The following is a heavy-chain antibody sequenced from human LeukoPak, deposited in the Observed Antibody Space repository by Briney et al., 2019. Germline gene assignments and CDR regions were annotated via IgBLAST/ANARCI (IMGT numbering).Heavy chain of an antibody. CDR3: ARAFLRAGYGGKSTMAPPDY. D-gene: IGHD4-23*01. V-gene: IGHV3-7*01. J-gene: IGHJ4*02. CDR1: GFTFSSYW. CDR2: IKQDGSEK. Sequence: GGSLRLSCAASGFTFSSYWMSWVRQAPRKGLEWVANIKQDGSEKYYVDSVKGRFTISRDNAKNSLYLQMNSLRAEDTAVYYCARAFLRAGYGGKSTMAPPDYWGQGTLVTVSS.